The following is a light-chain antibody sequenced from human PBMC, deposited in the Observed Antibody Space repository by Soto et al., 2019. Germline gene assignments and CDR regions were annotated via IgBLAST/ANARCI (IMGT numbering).Light chain of an antibody. Sequence: EIVLTQSPATLSLSPGERATLSCRASQSVGSDLAWYQQKPGQAPRLLIYGASNRATGIPDRFSGSGSGTDFTLTISRLEPEDFAVYYCQQYGSSGTFGQGTKVDI. J-gene: IGKJ1*01. CDR2: GAS. CDR3: QQYGSSGT. CDR1: QSVGSD. V-gene: IGKV3-20*01.